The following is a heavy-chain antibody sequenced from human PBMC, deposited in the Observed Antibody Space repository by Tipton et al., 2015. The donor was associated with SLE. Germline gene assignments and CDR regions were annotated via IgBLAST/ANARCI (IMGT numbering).Heavy chain of an antibody. CDR1: GGSISSGYW. Sequence: TLSLTCAVSGGSISSGYWWSWVRQPPGKGLEWIGEIFHTGSTNYNPSLKSRVTISVDMSKTQFSLRLSSVTAADTAVYYCARGMTTVTQRAFDIWGQGTMVTVSS. CDR3: ARGMTTVTQRAFDI. CDR2: IFHTGST. D-gene: IGHD4-11*01. V-gene: IGHV4-4*02. J-gene: IGHJ3*02.